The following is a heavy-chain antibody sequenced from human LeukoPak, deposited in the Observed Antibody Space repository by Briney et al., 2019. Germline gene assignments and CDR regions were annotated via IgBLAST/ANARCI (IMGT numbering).Heavy chain of an antibody. D-gene: IGHD2-2*02. J-gene: IGHJ4*02. Sequence: GGSLRLSCAASGFTFSSYAMSWVRQAPGKGLEWVSAISGSGDSTYYADSVKGRFTISRDNSKNTLYLQMNSLRAEDTAVYYCAKGDSYCSSTSCYMDYWGQGTLVTVSS. CDR1: GFTFSSYA. CDR2: ISGSGDST. V-gene: IGHV3-23*01. CDR3: AKGDSYCSSTSCYMDY.